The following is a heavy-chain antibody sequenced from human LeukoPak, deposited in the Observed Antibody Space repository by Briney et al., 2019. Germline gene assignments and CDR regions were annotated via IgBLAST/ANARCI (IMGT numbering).Heavy chain of an antibody. CDR2: IYYSGSS. CDR3: ARGDGDDDFDY. V-gene: IGHV4-39*07. J-gene: IGHJ4*02. D-gene: IGHD4-17*01. Sequence: SETLSLTCSVSGGSISSSDYYWGWIRQPPGKGLEWLGSIYYSGSSYYNPSLKSRVTISADTSKNQFSLKLSSVTAADTAVYYCARGDGDDDFDYWGQGTLVTVSS. CDR1: GGSISSSDYY.